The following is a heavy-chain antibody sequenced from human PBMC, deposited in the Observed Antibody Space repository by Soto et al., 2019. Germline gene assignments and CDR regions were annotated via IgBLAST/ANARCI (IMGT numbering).Heavy chain of an antibody. CDR2: IYYSGST. CDR3: ARLYYDFWSGPYYFDY. D-gene: IGHD3-3*01. J-gene: IGHJ4*02. Sequence: SETLSLTCTVSGGSISSYYWSWIRQPPGKGLEWIGYIYYSGSTNYNPSLKSRVTISVDTSKNQFSLKLSSVTAADTAVYYCARLYYDFWSGPYYFDYWGQGTLVTVS. V-gene: IGHV4-59*01. CDR1: GGSISSYY.